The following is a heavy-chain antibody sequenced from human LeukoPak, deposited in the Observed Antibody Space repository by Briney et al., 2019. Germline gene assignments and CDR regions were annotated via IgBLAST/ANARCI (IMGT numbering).Heavy chain of an antibody. CDR3: ARDTLADRNDYAFDI. D-gene: IGHD1-1*01. CDR1: GGTFSSYA. CDR2: IIPTLGIA. V-gene: IGHV1-69*04. Sequence: GASVKVSCKASGGTFSSYAISWVRQAPGQGLEWMGRIIPTLGIANYAQKFQGRVTITADKSTSTAYMELSSLRSEDTAVYYCARDTLADRNDYAFDIRGQGTMVTVSS. J-gene: IGHJ3*02.